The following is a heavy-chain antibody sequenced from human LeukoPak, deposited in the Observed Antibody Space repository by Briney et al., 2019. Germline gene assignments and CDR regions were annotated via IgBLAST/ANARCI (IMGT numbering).Heavy chain of an antibody. V-gene: IGHV3-21*01. CDR2: ISSSSSYI. CDR3: ARADYYDSSGYFDY. J-gene: IGHJ4*02. Sequence: GGSLRLSCAASGFTFSSYSMNWVCQAPGKGLECVSSISSSSSYIYYADSVKGRFTISRDNAKNSLYLQMNSLRAEDTAVYYCARADYYDSSGYFDYWGQGTLVTVSS. CDR1: GFTFSSYS. D-gene: IGHD3-22*01.